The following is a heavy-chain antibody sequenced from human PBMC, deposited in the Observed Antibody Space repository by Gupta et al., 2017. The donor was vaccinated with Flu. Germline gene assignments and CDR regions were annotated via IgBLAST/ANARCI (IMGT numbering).Heavy chain of an antibody. V-gene: IGHV3-15*01. CDR1: GFTFRNAW. CDR2: IKSKTDGGTT. D-gene: IGHD3-22*01. CDR3: TTTTQYYYDSSGLDFDY. J-gene: IGHJ4*02. Sequence: EVQLVESGGGLVKPGGSRRLSCAASGFTFRNAWMSWVCQAPGKGLEWVGRIKSKTDGGTTDYAAPVKGRFTISRDDSKNTLYLQMNSLKTEDTAVYYCTTTTQYYYDSSGLDFDYWGQGTLVTVSS.